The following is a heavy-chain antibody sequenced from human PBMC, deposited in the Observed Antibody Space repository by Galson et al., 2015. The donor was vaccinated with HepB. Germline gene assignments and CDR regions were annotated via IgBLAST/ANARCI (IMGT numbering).Heavy chain of an antibody. V-gene: IGHV2-5*01. CDR2: IYWNDDK. CDR1: GFSLSTSGVG. D-gene: IGHD3-16*01. Sequence: ALVKPTQTLTLTCTFSGFSLSTSGVGVGWIRQPPGKALEWLALIYWNDDKRYSPSLKSRLTITKDTSKNQVVLTMTNMDPVDTATYYCAHRRRLVSFAFDAFDIWGQGTMVTVSS. J-gene: IGHJ3*02. CDR3: AHRRRLVSFAFDAFDI.